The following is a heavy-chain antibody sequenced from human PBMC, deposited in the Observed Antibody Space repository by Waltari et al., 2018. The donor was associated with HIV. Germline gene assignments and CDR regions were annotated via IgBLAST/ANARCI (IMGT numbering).Heavy chain of an antibody. CDR2: INHSGST. D-gene: IGHD6-19*01. CDR1: GGSFSGYN. Sequence: QVQLQQWGAGLLKSSETLSLTCAVYGGSFSGYNWSWIRQPPGKGLEWIGEINHSGSTNYNPSLKSRVTISIDTSKNQFSLKLSSVTAADTAVYYCARGSGQWRDFEYWGQGTLVTVSS. J-gene: IGHJ4*02. CDR3: ARGSGQWRDFEY. V-gene: IGHV4-34*01.